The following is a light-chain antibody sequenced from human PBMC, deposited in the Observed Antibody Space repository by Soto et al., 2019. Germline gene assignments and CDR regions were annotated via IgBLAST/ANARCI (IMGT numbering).Light chain of an antibody. Sequence: IVLTQSPAPLSLSPGERATLSCRASQSVSSYLAWYHRKPGQAPRLLIYDASKRASGIPARFSGSGSGTDFTLTISSLEPEDVAVYYCQHRSSWPLTLGGGTKVDIK. CDR1: QSVSSY. CDR2: DAS. CDR3: QHRSSWPLT. V-gene: IGKV3-11*01. J-gene: IGKJ4*01.